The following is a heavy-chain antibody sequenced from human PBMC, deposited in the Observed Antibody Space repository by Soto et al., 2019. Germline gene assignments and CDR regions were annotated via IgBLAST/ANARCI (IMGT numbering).Heavy chain of an antibody. J-gene: IGHJ4*02. CDR1: EYSFSIFW. Sequence: GESLKISCQAFEYSFSIFWISWVRQLPGKGLKWMGRIDPSNSYVAYSPSFQGQVTISVDRSARTAFLHWSSLKASDSATYYCARHQAGSGNANFDFWGQGSQVTVSS. CDR3: ARHQAGSGNANFDF. V-gene: IGHV5-10-1*04. CDR2: IDPSNSYV. D-gene: IGHD3-10*01.